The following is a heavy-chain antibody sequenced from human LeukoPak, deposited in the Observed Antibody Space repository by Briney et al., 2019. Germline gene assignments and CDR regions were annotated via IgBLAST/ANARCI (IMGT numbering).Heavy chain of an antibody. V-gene: IGHV3-48*03. CDR1: GFTFSGYE. Sequence: PGGSLRLSCTASGFTFSGYEMNWVRQAPGKGLEWVSYISSSGNSINYADSVKGRFTISRDNAKNSLYLQMNSLRAEDMAVYYCARGRFGSCWGQGTLVTVSS. CDR2: ISSSGNSI. CDR3: ARGRFGSC. D-gene: IGHD6-13*01. J-gene: IGHJ1*01.